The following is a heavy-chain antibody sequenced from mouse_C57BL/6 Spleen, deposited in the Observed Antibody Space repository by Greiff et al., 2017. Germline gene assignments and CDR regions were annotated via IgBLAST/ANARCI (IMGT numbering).Heavy chain of an antibody. CDR3: ARGNYVLYDYAMDY. J-gene: IGHJ4*01. Sequence: QVQLQQPGTELVKPGASVKLSCKASGYTFTSYWMHWVKQRPGQGLEWLGNINPSNGGTNYNEKFKSKATLTVDKSSSTAYMQLSSLTSEDSAVYYGARGNYVLYDYAMDYWGQGTSVTVSS. D-gene: IGHD2-1*01. CDR2: INPSNGGT. V-gene: IGHV1-53*01. CDR1: GYTFTSYW.